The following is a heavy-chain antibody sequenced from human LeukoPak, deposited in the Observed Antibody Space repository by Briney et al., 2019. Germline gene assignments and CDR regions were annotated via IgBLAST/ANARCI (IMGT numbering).Heavy chain of an antibody. CDR3: ARDSAGNDY. J-gene: IGHJ4*02. CDR2: VLSGGGST. Sequence: PGGSLRLSCEGSGFTFGGYSMSWVRQAPGKGLEWVSGVLSGGGSTYYADAVKGRFTISRDNSRSALYLQMNSLRAEDTAMYYCARDSAGNDYWGQGTLVTVSS. D-gene: IGHD6-13*01. V-gene: IGHV3-23*01. CDR1: GFTFGGYS.